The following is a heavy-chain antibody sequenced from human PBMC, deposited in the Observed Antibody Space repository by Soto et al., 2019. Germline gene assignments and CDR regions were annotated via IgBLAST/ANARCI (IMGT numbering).Heavy chain of an antibody. CDR2: VTGGGETT. J-gene: IGHJ6*03. CDR1: GFTFSSTA. D-gene: IGHD7-27*01. CDR3: VKEKGHPLGNYYMDV. Sequence: GGSLRLSCAASGFTFSSTAMTWVRQTPGKGLEWVSVVTGGGETTFYADSVRGRFTISRDNSRNTLYLQTSSLRVEDTAVYYCVKEKGHPLGNYYMDVWGKGTTVTVSS. V-gene: IGHV3-23*01.